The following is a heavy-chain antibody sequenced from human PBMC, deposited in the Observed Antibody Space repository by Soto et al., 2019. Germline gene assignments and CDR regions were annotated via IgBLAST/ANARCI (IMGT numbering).Heavy chain of an antibody. J-gene: IGHJ2*01. Sequence: QLQLQESGSGLVKPSQTLSLTCAVSGGSISSGGYSWSWIRQPPGKGLEWIGYIYYSGNTYYNPAHKGRVTIPTDRSKNQLPMRLSSVTDADTAGYSSASQTPNFDLSGPGTMVTATS. V-gene: IGHV4-30-2*01. CDR2: IYYSGNT. CDR3: ASQTPNFDL. CDR1: GGSISSGGYS.